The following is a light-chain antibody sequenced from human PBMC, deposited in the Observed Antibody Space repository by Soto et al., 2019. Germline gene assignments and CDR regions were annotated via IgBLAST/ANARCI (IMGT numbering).Light chain of an antibody. Sequence: EIVMTQSPATLSVSPGERATLSCRASQSVGNNLAWYQQKPGQAPRLLIHGASSRASGTPARFSGSGTGTDFTLTISSLEPEDFAVYYCQQRSNWPPITFGQGTRLEIK. CDR1: QSVGNN. J-gene: IGKJ5*01. V-gene: IGKV3D-15*01. CDR3: QQRSNWPPIT. CDR2: GAS.